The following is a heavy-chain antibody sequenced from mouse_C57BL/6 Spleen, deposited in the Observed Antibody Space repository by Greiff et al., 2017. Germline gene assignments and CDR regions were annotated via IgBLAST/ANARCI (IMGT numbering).Heavy chain of an antibody. D-gene: IGHD2-1*01. CDR1: GYSITSGYY. CDR2: ISYDGSN. CDR3: ARDGGNYWFAY. V-gene: IGHV3-6*01. Sequence: DVKLQESGPGLVKPSQSLSLTCSVTGYSITSGYYWNWIRQFPGNKLEWMGYISYDGSNNYNPSLKNRISITRDTSKNQFFLKLNSVTTEDTATYYCARDGGNYWFAYWGQGTLVTVSA. J-gene: IGHJ3*01.